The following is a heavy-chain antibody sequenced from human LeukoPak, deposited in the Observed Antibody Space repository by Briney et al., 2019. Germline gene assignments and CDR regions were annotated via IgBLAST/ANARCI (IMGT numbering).Heavy chain of an antibody. J-gene: IGHJ6*02. Sequence: PGESLKISCKGSGYSFTSYWIGWVRPMPGKGLEWMGIIYPGDSDTRYSPSFQGQVTISADKSISTAYLRWSSLKASDTAMYYCARGKAVADPYYYYGMDVWGQGTTVTVSS. D-gene: IGHD6-19*01. CDR1: GYSFTSYW. CDR3: ARGKAVADPYYYYGMDV. V-gene: IGHV5-51*01. CDR2: IYPGDSDT.